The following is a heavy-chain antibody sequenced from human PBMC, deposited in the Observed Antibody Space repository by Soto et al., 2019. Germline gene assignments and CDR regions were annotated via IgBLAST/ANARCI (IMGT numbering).Heavy chain of an antibody. CDR2: IIPIFGTA. D-gene: IGHD3-22*01. V-gene: IGHV1-69*12. J-gene: IGHJ5*02. Sequence: QVQLVQSGAEVKKPGSSVKVSCKASGGTFSSYAISWVRQAPGQGLEWMGGIIPIFGTANYAQKFQGRVTITADESTSTAYMELSSLRSEATAVYYCARPTRDYYASSGPSAWFDPWGQGTLVTVSS. CDR1: GGTFSSYA. CDR3: ARPTRDYYASSGPSAWFDP.